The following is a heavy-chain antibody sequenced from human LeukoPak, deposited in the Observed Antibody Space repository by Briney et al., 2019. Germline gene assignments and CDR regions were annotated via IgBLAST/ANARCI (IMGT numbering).Heavy chain of an antibody. Sequence: PGGSLRLSCAASGFTFSSYSMNWGRQAPGQGLEWVSSITFSSSYIYYADSVKGRFTISRDNAKNSLYLQMDSLRDEDTAVYFCARFQSGSYYSDYWGQGTLVTVSS. CDR1: GFTFSSYS. CDR3: ARFQSGSYYSDY. J-gene: IGHJ4*02. CDR2: ITFSSSYI. V-gene: IGHV3-21*01. D-gene: IGHD1-26*01.